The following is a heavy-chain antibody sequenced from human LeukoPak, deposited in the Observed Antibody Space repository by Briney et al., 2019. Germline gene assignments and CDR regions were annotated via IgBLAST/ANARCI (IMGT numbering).Heavy chain of an antibody. Sequence: SETLSLTCTVSGVSISSYYWSWIRQPPGKGLEWIGYIYYSGSTNYNPSLKSRVTISVDTSKNQFSLKLSSVTAADTAVYYCARDPAPATYYYDSSGSSGAFDIWGQGTMVTVSS. CDR1: GVSISSYY. V-gene: IGHV4-59*01. CDR2: IYYSGST. J-gene: IGHJ3*02. CDR3: ARDPAPATYYYDSSGSSGAFDI. D-gene: IGHD3-22*01.